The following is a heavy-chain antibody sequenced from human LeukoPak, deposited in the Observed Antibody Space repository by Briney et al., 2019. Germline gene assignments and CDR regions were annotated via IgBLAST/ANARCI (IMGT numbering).Heavy chain of an antibody. Sequence: GGSLRLSCAASGFTLSSNYMSWVRQAPGKGLEWVSVIYSGGSTYYSDSVKGRFTISRDNSKNTLYLQMNSLRAEDTAVYYCARVFLRTLDYWGQGTLVTVSS. CDR2: IYSGGST. V-gene: IGHV3-66*01. D-gene: IGHD2-15*01. J-gene: IGHJ4*02. CDR3: ARVFLRTLDY. CDR1: GFTLSSNY.